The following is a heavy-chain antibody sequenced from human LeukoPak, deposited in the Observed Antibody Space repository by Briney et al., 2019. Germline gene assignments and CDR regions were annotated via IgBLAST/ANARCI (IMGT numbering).Heavy chain of an antibody. CDR1: EYTFSSYC. CDR3: VRGTSAWKEVDY. CDR2: ISPDGSRT. J-gene: IGHJ4*02. Sequence: GLSQRLSCAASEYTFSSYCMHGVPQAPAKGLVSVSCISPDGSRTVYADSVKDRHTTSRDNDMNTLYLQMSSLRVEDTAVYYCVRGTSAWKEVDYWGQGTRVAVSS. V-gene: IGHV3-74*01. D-gene: IGHD6-19*01.